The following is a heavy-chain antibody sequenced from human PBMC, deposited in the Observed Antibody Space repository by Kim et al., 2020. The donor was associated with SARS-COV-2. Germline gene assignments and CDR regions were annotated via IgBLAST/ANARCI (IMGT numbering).Heavy chain of an antibody. Sequence: ADSVKGRFTISRYNSKNTLYLQMNSLRAEDTAVYYCAKSAYSSGWHPIDYWGQGTLVTVSS. J-gene: IGHJ4*02. V-gene: IGHV3-33*06. D-gene: IGHD6-19*01. CDR3: AKSAYSSGWHPIDY.